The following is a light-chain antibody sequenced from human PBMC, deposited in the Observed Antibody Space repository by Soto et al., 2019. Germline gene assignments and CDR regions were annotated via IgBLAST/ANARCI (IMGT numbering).Light chain of an antibody. CDR3: QQTYHSPRT. J-gene: IGKJ2*01. Sequence: EIVLTQSPGTLSLSPGETASLSCGASRSIISDFLAWYQQKGGQPPRLLIYDASKRATGIPTRFSGSGSGTAFTLTISRVEPEDSAVYYCQQTYHSPRTFGQGTRWR. CDR2: DAS. CDR1: RSIISDF. V-gene: IGKV3-20*01.